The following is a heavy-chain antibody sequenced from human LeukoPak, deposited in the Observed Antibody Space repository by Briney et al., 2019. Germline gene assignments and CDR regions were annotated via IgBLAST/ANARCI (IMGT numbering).Heavy chain of an antibody. V-gene: IGHV1-8*01. CDR2: MNPDSGDT. Sequence: ASVKVSCKASANTFISYDINWVRQATGQGLEWMGWMNPDSGDTGYAQNFQGRVTMTRSTSISTAYMELSTLRSEDTAVYYCARGTPSCTSASCYNYWGQGTLLTVSS. D-gene: IGHD2-2*02. CDR3: ARGTPSCTSASCYNY. J-gene: IGHJ4*01. CDR1: ANTFISYD.